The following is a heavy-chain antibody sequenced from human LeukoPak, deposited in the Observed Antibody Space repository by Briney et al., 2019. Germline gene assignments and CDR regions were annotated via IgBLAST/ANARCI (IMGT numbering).Heavy chain of an antibody. CDR2: ISSSSSYI. CDR1: GFTFSSYS. Sequence: GGSLRLSCAASGFTFSSYSMNWVRQAPGKGLEWVSSISSSSSYIYYADSVKGRFTISRDNAKNSLYLQMNSLRAEDTAVYYCARASEITFGGVIVRNYYYYYMDVWGKGTTVTVSS. V-gene: IGHV3-21*01. J-gene: IGHJ6*03. D-gene: IGHD3-16*02. CDR3: ARASEITFGGVIVRNYYYYYMDV.